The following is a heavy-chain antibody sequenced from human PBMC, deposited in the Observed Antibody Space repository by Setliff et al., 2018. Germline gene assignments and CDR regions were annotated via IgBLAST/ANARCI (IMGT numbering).Heavy chain of an antibody. Sequence: GASVKVSCKASGHTFTSYFMQWVRQAPGQGLEWMGMINPSGGYTIYAQKFQGRVTMTRNTSISTAYMDLSGLRFEDTAVYYCARAQSWSGGPYYFDNWGQGTLVTVSS. D-gene: IGHD3-3*01. V-gene: IGHV1-46*01. CDR3: ARAQSWSGGPYYFDN. CDR2: INPSGGYT. CDR1: GHTFTSYF. J-gene: IGHJ4*02.